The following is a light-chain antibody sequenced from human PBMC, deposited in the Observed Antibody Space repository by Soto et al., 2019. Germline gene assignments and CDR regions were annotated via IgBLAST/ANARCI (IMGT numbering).Light chain of an antibody. Sequence: DIQMTQSPSSLSASVGDRVTITCQASQDINKNLIWYQQKPGKAPKLLIYDASNLETGVPSRFSGSGSGSEFNFTITGLQPDDFATYFCQQYNTYANFGQGTRLEIK. CDR2: DAS. CDR1: QDINKN. J-gene: IGKJ5*01. CDR3: QQYNTYAN. V-gene: IGKV1-33*01.